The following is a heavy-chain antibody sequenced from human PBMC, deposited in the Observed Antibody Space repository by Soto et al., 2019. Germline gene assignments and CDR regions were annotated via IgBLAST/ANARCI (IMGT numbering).Heavy chain of an antibody. V-gene: IGHV3-23*01. CDR2: IGGSGGTT. CDR3: AKSGIAARLAPNDY. J-gene: IGHJ4*02. Sequence: EVQLLESGGGLVQPGGSLRLSCAASGFTFSSYAMSWVRQAPGKGLEWVSAIGGSGGTTYYADSVKGRFTISRDNSKNTLYLQMNSLRAEDTAVYYCAKSGIAARLAPNDYWGQGTLVTVSS. D-gene: IGHD6-6*01. CDR1: GFTFSSYA.